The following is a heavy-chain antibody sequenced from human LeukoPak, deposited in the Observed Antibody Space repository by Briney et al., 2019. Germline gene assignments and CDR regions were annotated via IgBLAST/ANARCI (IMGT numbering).Heavy chain of an antibody. D-gene: IGHD3-16*01. CDR1: GFAFDEHG. J-gene: IGHJ4*02. CDR2: ISGSGGST. CDR3: AKDFWGDHGPPFDY. V-gene: IGHV3-23*01. Sequence: GGSLRLSCTASGFAFDEHGMSWVRQVPGKGLEWVSAISGSGGSTYYADSVKGRFTISRDNSKNTLYLQMNSLRAEDTAVYYCAKDFWGDHGPPFDYWGQGTLVTVSS.